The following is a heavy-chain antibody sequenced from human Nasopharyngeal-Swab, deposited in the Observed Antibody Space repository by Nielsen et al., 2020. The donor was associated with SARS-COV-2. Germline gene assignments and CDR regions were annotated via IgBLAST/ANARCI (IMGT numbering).Heavy chain of an antibody. D-gene: IGHD5-18*01. J-gene: IGHJ4*02. CDR2: IWYDGSNK. CDR1: GFIFSSYG. Sequence: GGSLRLSCAASGFIFSSYGMHWVRQAPGKGLEWVAVIWYDGSNKYYADSVKGRFTISRDNSKNTLYLQMNSLRAEDTAVYYCARDRGSYGQGKIDYWGQGTLVTVSS. V-gene: IGHV3-33*01. CDR3: ARDRGSYGQGKIDY.